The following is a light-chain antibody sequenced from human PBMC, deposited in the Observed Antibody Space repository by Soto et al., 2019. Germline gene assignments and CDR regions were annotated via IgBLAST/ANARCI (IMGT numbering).Light chain of an antibody. CDR1: QGIGDT. Sequence: EVVMTQSPATLSVSPGEGVTLSCRASQGIGDTLAWYQHKPGQTPRLLIYDTSTGSSGAPSRFRASRSGPELTLTINSLQSEDFAIYYCQPCNYWPLTYGGGTKVDIK. V-gene: IGKV3-15*01. CDR3: QPCNYWPLT. J-gene: IGKJ4*01. CDR2: DTS.